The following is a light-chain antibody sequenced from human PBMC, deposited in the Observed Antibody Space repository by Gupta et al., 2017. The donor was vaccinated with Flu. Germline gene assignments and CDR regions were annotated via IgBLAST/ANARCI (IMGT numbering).Light chain of an antibody. CDR1: SSDLGADYD. J-gene: IGLJ2*01. Sequence: SSDLGADYDVHWYQQHPGKAPKLLIFGVTNRPSGVPDRFSGSKSGTSASLAISGLQAEDEADYYCTSYNSRLTGDVFGGGTKLTVL. V-gene: IGLV1-40*01. CDR3: TSYNSRLTGDV. CDR2: GVT.